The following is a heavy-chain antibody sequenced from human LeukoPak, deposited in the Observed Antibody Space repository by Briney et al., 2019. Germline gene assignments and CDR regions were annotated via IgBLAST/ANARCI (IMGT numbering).Heavy chain of an antibody. CDR1: GGSISSYY. D-gene: IGHD6-19*01. CDR2: ISTSGRT. CDR3: AREFTSGWSAEYFQH. Sequence: SETLSLTCTVSGGSISSYYWNWIRQPAGKGLEWIGRISTSGRTDYNPALRSRVTMSLGTSKNQISLKLSFVTAADTAVYFCAREFTSGWSAEYFQHWGQGTLVSVSS. J-gene: IGHJ1*01. V-gene: IGHV4-4*07.